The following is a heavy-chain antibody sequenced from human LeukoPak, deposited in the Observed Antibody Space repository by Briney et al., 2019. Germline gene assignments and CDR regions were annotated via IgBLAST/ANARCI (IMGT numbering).Heavy chain of an antibody. V-gene: IGHV3-30*03. Sequence: GRSLRLSCAASGFTFSSYDMHWVRQAPGKGLEWVAVISYDESNKYYADSVKGRFTISRDNSKNTLYLQMNSLRAEDTAVYYCATDTPVIPAQIDYWGQGTLVTVSS. J-gene: IGHJ4*02. CDR2: ISYDESNK. CDR3: ATDTPVIPAQIDY. CDR1: GFTFSSYD. D-gene: IGHD2-2*01.